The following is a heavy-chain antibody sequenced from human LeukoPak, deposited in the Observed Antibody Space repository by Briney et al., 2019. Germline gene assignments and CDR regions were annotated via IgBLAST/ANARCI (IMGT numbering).Heavy chain of an antibody. V-gene: IGHV1-69*13. Sequence: SVKVSCKASGGTFSSYAFSWVRQAPGQGLEWMGAIIPIFGTTHYAQKFQGGVTITADESTSTAYMELSSLRSEDTAVYYCARDKTRSSIAACLDYWGQGTLVTVSS. D-gene: IGHD6-6*01. J-gene: IGHJ4*02. CDR3: ARDKTRSSIAACLDY. CDR1: GGTFSSYA. CDR2: IIPIFGTT.